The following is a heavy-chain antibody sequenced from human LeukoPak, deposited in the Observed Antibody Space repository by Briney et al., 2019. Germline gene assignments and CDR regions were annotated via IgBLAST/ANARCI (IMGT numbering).Heavy chain of an antibody. D-gene: IGHD5-24*01. CDR1: GFTLDDYA. Sequence: GRSLRLSCSASGFTLDDYAMHWVRQAPGKGLEWVSGISWNSGSIGYADSVKGRFTISRDNAKNSLYLQMNSLRAEDTALYYCAALPGSGGYGYNRWYYYYMDVWGKGTTVTVSS. CDR3: AALPGSGGYGYNRWYYYYMDV. J-gene: IGHJ6*03. CDR2: ISWNSGSI. V-gene: IGHV3-9*01.